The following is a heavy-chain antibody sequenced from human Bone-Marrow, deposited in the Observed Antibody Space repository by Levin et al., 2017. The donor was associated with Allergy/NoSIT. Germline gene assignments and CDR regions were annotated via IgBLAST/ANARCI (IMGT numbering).Heavy chain of an antibody. Sequence: SGESLKISCAASGFTFSAYGMHWVRQAPGKGLEWLSSISYDGDDKYYSDSVKGRFTISRDNSKNILYLQMSSVRPEDTAVYFCARDVQTIVLIPAAPDYWGQGTPVTVSS. J-gene: IGHJ4*02. V-gene: IGHV3-30*03. CDR3: ARDVQTIVLIPAAPDY. CDR1: GFTFSAYG. CDR2: ISYDGDDK. D-gene: IGHD2-8*02.